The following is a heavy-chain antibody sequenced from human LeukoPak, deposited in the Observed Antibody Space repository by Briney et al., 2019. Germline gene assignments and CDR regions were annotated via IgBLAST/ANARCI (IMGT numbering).Heavy chain of an antibody. CDR1: GYTFTDYY. Sequence: ASVRASCKASGYTFTDYYMHSVRQAARQGFKCMGWINPNDGDTKYAQKFHGRVTMTRDTSISTAHMEVSRLRSDDKAVYYCARANFLYCISSTCLFDYWGQGTLVTVSS. CDR3: ARANFLYCISSTCLFDY. D-gene: IGHD2-2*01. V-gene: IGHV1-2*02. CDR2: INPNDGDT. J-gene: IGHJ4*02.